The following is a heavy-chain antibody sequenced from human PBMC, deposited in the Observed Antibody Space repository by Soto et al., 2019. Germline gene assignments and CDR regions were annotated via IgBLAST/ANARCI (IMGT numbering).Heavy chain of an antibody. J-gene: IGHJ4*02. Sequence: QVQLVESGGGLVKPGGSLRLSCAVSGFTFSDYYMTWIRQAPGKGLEWASYISSSTSHTNYADSVKGRFTISRDNAKNSLFLQMNSLRAEDTAVYYCARGRGAAADYFDFWGQGTLVTVSS. CDR2: ISSSTSHT. CDR1: GFTFSDYY. V-gene: IGHV3-11*05. CDR3: ARGRGAAADYFDF. D-gene: IGHD6-13*01.